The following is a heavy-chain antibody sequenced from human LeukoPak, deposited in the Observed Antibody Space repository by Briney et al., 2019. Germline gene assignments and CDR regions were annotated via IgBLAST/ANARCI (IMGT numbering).Heavy chain of an antibody. CDR2: IYYSGST. J-gene: IGHJ4*02. D-gene: IGHD1-26*01. CDR1: GGSISSGDYY. CDR3: ARYRTDTNSGSYYFDY. Sequence: SQTLSLTCTVSGGSISSGDYYWSWIRQPPGKGLEWIGYIYYSGSTYYNPSLKSRVTISVDTSKNQFSLKLSSVTAADTAVYYCARYRTDTNSGSYYFDYWGQGTLVTVSS. V-gene: IGHV4-30-4*08.